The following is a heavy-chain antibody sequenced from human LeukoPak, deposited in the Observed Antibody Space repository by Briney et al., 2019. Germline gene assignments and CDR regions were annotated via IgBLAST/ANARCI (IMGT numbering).Heavy chain of an antibody. CDR3: AKDGVIGYSYGYSFDY. J-gene: IGHJ4*02. D-gene: IGHD5-18*01. CDR1: GFTFSSYG. V-gene: IGHV3-30*02. CDR2: IRYDGSNK. Sequence: GGSLRLSCAASGFTFSSYGMHWVRQAPGKGLEWVAFIRYDGSNKYYADSVKGRFTISRDNSKNTLYLQMNSLRAEDTAVYYCAKDGVIGYSYGYSFDYWGQGTLVTVSS.